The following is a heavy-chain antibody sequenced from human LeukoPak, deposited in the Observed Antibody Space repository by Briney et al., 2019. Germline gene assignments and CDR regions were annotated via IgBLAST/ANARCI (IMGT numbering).Heavy chain of an antibody. V-gene: IGHV3-23*01. CDR2: ISGSGGST. CDR1: GFTFSSYA. D-gene: IGHD2-15*01. Sequence: GGSLRLSCAASGFTFSSYAMSWVRQAPGKGLEWVSAISGSGGSTYYADSVKGRFTISRDNSKNTLYLQMNSLRAEDTAVYYCARGPDIVVVVAATSFDYWGQGTLVTVSS. CDR3: ARGPDIVVVVAATSFDY. J-gene: IGHJ4*02.